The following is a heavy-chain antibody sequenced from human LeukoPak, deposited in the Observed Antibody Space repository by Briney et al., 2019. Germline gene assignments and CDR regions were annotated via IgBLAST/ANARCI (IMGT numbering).Heavy chain of an antibody. CDR2: ITSSGSII. J-gene: IGHJ3*02. Sequence: GGSLRLSCAASGFTFSSYEMNWVRQAPGKGLEWVSYITSSGSIIFYADSVKGRLTISRDNAKNSLYLQMNSLRAEDTAVYYCARVNDYGGNDGAFDIWGQGTMVT. CDR1: GFTFSSYE. V-gene: IGHV3-48*03. D-gene: IGHD4-23*01. CDR3: ARVNDYGGNDGAFDI.